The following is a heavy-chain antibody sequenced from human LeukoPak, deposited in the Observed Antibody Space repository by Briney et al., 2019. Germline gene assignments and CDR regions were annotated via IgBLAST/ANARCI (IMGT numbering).Heavy chain of an antibody. CDR1: GFTFSSYA. J-gene: IGHJ6*02. Sequence: GGSLRLSCAASGFTFSSYAMHWVRQAPGKGLEWVAVISYDGSNKYYADSVKGRFTISRDNSKNTLYLQMNSLRAEDTAVYYCARDWVVAATSDYYYGMDVWGQGTTVTVSS. CDR3: ARDWVVAATSDYYYGMDV. CDR2: ISYDGSNK. D-gene: IGHD2-15*01. V-gene: IGHV3-30-3*01.